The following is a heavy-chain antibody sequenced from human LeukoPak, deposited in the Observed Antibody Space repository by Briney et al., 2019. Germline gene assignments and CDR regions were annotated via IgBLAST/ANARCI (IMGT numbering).Heavy chain of an antibody. J-gene: IGHJ4*02. CDR3: ARTKRYCSSTSCFPY. V-gene: IGHV3-11*03. CDR1: GFTFSDYY. D-gene: IGHD2-2*01. Sequence: AGGSLRLSCAASGFTFSDYYMSWIRQAPGKGLEWVSYISSSSSYTNYADSVKGRFTISRDNAKNSLYLQMNSLRAEDTAVYYCARTKRYCSSTSCFPYWGQGTLVTVSS. CDR2: ISSSSSYT.